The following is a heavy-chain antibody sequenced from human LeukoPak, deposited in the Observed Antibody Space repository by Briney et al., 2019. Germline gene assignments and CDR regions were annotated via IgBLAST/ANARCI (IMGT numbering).Heavy chain of an antibody. CDR1: GFTFSSYA. CDR2: ISYDGSNK. CDR3: ASEIIFGSFDY. V-gene: IGHV3-30*04. D-gene: IGHD3-3*01. Sequence: GGSLRLSCAASGFTFSSYAMSWVRQAPGKGLEWVAVISYDGSNKYYADSVKGRFTISRDNSKNTLYLQMNSLRAEDTAVYYCASEIIFGSFDYWGQGTLVTVSS. J-gene: IGHJ4*02.